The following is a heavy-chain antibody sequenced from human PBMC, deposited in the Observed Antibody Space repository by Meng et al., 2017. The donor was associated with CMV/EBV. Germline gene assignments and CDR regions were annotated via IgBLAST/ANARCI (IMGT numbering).Heavy chain of an antibody. V-gene: IGHV1-18*01. D-gene: IGHD2-15*01. CDR3: ARMEVGGGSCYSDY. CDR2: ISAYNGNT. Sequence: QVQRGPCGPEVKKPWAPVKVPCKASGYTFTSYGISWVRQAPGQGLEWMGWISAYNGNTNYAQKLQGRVTMTTDTSTSTAYMELRSLRSDDTAVYYCARMEVGGGSCYSDYWGQGTLVTVSS. J-gene: IGHJ4*02. CDR1: GYTFTSYG.